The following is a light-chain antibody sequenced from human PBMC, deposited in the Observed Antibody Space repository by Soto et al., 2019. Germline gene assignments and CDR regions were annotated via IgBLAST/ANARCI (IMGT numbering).Light chain of an antibody. V-gene: IGLV2-18*01. Sequence: QSSLTQPPSVSVSPGQSVTISCTGNSTDFVGYNRVSWYQQPPRTAPKLMIYEVSKRPSGVPDRFSGSKSGNTASLTISRLQAADEADYYCSLYTSENAYVFGTGTKVTLL. CDR1: STDFVGYNR. J-gene: IGLJ1*01. CDR2: EVS. CDR3: SLYTSENAYV.